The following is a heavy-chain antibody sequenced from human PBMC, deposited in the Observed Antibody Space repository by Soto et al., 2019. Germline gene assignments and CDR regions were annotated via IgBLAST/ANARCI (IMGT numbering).Heavy chain of an antibody. CDR1: GGSISSGGYY. J-gene: IGHJ4*02. D-gene: IGHD1-1*01. V-gene: IGHV4-31*03. Sequence: PSETLSLTCTVSGGSISSGGYYCTWIRQHPGKGLEWIGYNYYSGITYYNPSLKSRATLSVDKSRNQFSLQLTSVTAADTALYFCARHDNMTLGSQYLDSWGPGTLVTVSS. CDR2: NYYSGIT. CDR3: ARHDNMTLGSQYLDS.